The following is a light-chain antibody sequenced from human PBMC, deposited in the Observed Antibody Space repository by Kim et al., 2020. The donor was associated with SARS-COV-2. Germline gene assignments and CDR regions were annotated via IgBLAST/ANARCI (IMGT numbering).Light chain of an antibody. V-gene: IGKV1-27*01. J-gene: IGKJ1*01. CDR3: QKCDSAPWT. Sequence: VVEKVNITVRPKQDIINYLAWFQMKPGKAPKLLIYSAAALQPGVPSRFSGSGSGTDFTLTVTSLQPEDVATYYCQKCDSAPWTFGQGTKVDIK. CDR1: QDIINY. CDR2: SAA.